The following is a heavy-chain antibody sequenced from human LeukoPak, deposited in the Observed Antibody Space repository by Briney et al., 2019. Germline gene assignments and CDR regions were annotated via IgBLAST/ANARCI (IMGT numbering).Heavy chain of an antibody. CDR2: ISSSSSYI. CDR3: AKDRRYSGSSGYYFDY. CDR1: GFTFSSYS. V-gene: IGHV3-21*04. J-gene: IGHJ4*02. D-gene: IGHD1-26*01. Sequence: GGSLRLSCAASGFTFSSYSMNWVRQAPGKGLEWVSSISSSSSYIYYADSVKGRFTISRDNSKNTLYLQMNSLRAEDTAVYYCAKDRRYSGSSGYYFDYWDQGTLVTISS.